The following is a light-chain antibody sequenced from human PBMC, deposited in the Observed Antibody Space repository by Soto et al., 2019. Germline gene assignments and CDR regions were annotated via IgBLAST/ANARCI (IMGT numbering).Light chain of an antibody. CDR1: QNSSSSD. CDR2: DVS. Sequence: ILLALSPGSLSFSLGESATLSCRASQNSSSSDLAWYQHKHGQAPRLLIYDVSNRATDIPARFSGSGSGTDFTLTINSLEPEDFAVYYCQQRSDWLLTFGGGTKVDIK. CDR3: QQRSDWLLT. V-gene: IGKV3D-20*02. J-gene: IGKJ4*01.